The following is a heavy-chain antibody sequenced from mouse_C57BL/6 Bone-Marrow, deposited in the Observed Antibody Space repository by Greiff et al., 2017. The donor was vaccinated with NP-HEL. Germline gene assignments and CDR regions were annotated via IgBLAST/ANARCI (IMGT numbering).Heavy chain of an antibody. CDR2: IYPGDGDT. V-gene: IGHV1-82*01. CDR3: ARGDGYPDY. CDR1: GYAFSSSW. J-gene: IGHJ2*01. D-gene: IGHD2-3*01. Sequence: QVQLQQSGPELVKPGASVKISCKASGYAFSSSWMNWVKQRPGKGLEWIGRIYPGDGDTNYNGKFKGKATLTADKSSSTAYMQLSSLTSEDSAVYFCARGDGYPDYWGQGTTLTVSS.